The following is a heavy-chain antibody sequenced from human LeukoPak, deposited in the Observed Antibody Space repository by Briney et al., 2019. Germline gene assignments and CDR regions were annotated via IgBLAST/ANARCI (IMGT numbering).Heavy chain of an antibody. CDR2: IYSDSST. CDR1: GFSVIINY. CDR3: ARGGIQVWKWAFDY. V-gene: IGHV3-53*01. J-gene: IGHJ4*02. D-gene: IGHD5-18*01. Sequence: GGSLRLSCAASGFSVIINYRNGVRQAPGQGLVWVSVIYSDSSTYYADSVKGRFTISRDNSKNTLYLKMNSQRAEETAVYSCARGGIQVWKWAFDYWGQGTLVTVSS.